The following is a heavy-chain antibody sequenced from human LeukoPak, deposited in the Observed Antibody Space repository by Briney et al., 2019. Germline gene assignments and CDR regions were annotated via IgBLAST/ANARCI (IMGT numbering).Heavy chain of an antibody. CDR3: ARASIRELQDAFDI. CDR2: IYHSGST. V-gene: IGHV4-4*02. Sequence: SGTLSLTCAVSGDSVNNTNWWTWVRQPPGKGLEWIGEIYHSGSTNYNPSLKSRVTISVDKSKNQFSLKLSSVTAADTAVYYCARASIRELQDAFDIWGQGTMVTVSS. J-gene: IGHJ3*02. CDR1: GDSVNNTNW. D-gene: IGHD1-26*01.